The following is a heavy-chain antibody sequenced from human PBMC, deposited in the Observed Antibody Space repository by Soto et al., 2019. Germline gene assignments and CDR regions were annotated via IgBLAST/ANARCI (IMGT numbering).Heavy chain of an antibody. CDR1: GGSVSSGSYF. D-gene: IGHD3-16*01. J-gene: IGHJ5*02. Sequence: PSETLSLTCTVSGGSVSSGSYFCSWMRQAPGKGLEWIGHIYFTGNTNYNPSLKSRVTMSVDTSKHQFSLNLSSVTAADTAVYCARLGVRARGGPFDPWGQGTLVTVSS. CDR2: IYFTGNT. V-gene: IGHV4-61*01. CDR3: ARLGVRARGGPFDP.